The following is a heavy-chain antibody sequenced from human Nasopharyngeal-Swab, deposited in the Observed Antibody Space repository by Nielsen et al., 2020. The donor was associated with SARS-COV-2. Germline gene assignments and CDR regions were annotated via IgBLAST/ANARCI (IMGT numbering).Heavy chain of an antibody. Sequence: GESLKISCTGSGYTFTSYWIGWVRQMPGKVLEWMGIIYPGDSDTIYGPSFEGQVTISADMSIDTAYLQWSSLKASDTAIYFCARLPHCGGDCPPDVWGQGTSVTVSS. CDR3: ARLPHCGGDCPPDV. J-gene: IGHJ6*02. CDR1: GYTFTSYW. D-gene: IGHD2-21*02. V-gene: IGHV5-51*01. CDR2: IYPGDSDT.